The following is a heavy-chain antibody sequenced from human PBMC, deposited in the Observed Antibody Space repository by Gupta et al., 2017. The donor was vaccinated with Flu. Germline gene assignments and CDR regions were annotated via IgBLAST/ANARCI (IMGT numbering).Heavy chain of an antibody. Sequence: VQLVESGGGLVKPGGSLRLSCAASGFTFSAYSMDWVRQAPGRGLEWVAFISGSSSNIYYADSVEGRFTVSRDNTENSLFLHMNSLRAEDTAVYYCARDFSGLDDWGQGALVTVSS. CDR3: ARDFSGLDD. CDR1: GFTFSAYS. D-gene: IGHD2-15*01. V-gene: IGHV3-21*01. J-gene: IGHJ4*02. CDR2: ISGSSSNI.